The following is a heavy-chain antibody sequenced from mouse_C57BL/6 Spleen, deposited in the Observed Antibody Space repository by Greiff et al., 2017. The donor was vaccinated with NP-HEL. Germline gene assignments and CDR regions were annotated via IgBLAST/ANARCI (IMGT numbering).Heavy chain of an antibody. CDR1: GYTFTDYY. Sequence: VQLQQSGAELVRPGASVKLSCKASGYTFTDYYINWVKQRPGQGLEWIARIYPGSGNTYYNEKFKGKATLTAEKSSSTAYMQLSSLTSEDSAVYFCARANYYGSFDYWGQGTTLTVSS. CDR2: IYPGSGNT. D-gene: IGHD1-1*01. J-gene: IGHJ2*01. CDR3: ARANYYGSFDY. V-gene: IGHV1-76*01.